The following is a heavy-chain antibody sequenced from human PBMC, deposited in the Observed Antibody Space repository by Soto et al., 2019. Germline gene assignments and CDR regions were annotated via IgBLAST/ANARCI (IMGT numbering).Heavy chain of an antibody. CDR3: ATIVGTTPSRY. Sequence: SETLSLTCTVSGGFISSSSYYWGWIRQPPGKGLEWIGSIYYAGSTSYNPSLKSRVTIFVDTSKNQFSLKLSSVTAADTALYYCATIVGTTPSRYWGQGTLVTVSS. CDR1: GGFISSSSYY. V-gene: IGHV4-39*01. D-gene: IGHD1-26*01. J-gene: IGHJ4*02. CDR2: IYYAGST.